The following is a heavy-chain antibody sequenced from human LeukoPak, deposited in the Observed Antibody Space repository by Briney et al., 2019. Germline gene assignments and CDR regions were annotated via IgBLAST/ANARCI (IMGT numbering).Heavy chain of an antibody. D-gene: IGHD4-23*01. J-gene: IGHJ5*02. CDR2: IYCGDSDT. CDR3: ATLRGTVVIPAPNWFDP. Sequence: LGESLKISCKGSRYSFTDYWIAWVRQMPGKGLEWMGIIYCGDSDTRYSPSFQGQVTISADKSISTAYLQWSSLKASDTAMYYCATLRGTVVIPAPNWFDPWGQGTLVTVSS. V-gene: IGHV5-51*01. CDR1: RYSFTDYW.